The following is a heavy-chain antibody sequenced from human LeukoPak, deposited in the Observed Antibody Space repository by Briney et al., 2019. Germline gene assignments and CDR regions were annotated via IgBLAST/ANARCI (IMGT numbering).Heavy chain of an antibody. J-gene: IGHJ3*02. V-gene: IGHV3-7*01. CDR1: GFTFSSYW. D-gene: IGHD3-3*01. CDR3: ARDAFSRISIFGVVSGAFDI. CDR2: IKQDGSEK. Sequence: PGGSLRLSCAASGFTFSSYWMTWVRQAPGKGLEWVANIKQDGSEKYYVDSVKGRFTISRDNAKNSLYLQMNSLRAEDTAVYYCARDAFSRISIFGVVSGAFDIWGQGTMVTVSS.